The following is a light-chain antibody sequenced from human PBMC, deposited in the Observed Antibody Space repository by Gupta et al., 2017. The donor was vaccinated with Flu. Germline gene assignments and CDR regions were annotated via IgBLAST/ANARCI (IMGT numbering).Light chain of an antibody. Sequence: DIVMTQSPDSLAVSLGERATINCKSSQSVLYSSNNKNYLAWYQQKPGQPPKLLIYWASTRESGVPDRFSGSGSGTDFTLTISSLLAEDVAVYYCQQYDSTPRTFGQGTKVEIK. J-gene: IGKJ1*01. CDR2: WAS. V-gene: IGKV4-1*01. CDR3: QQYDSTPRT. CDR1: QSVLYSSNNKNY.